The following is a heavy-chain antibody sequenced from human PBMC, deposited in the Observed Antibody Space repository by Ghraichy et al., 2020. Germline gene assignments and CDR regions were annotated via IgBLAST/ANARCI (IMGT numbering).Heavy chain of an antibody. CDR2: FDPEDGET. CDR1: GYTLTELS. J-gene: IGHJ4*02. V-gene: IGHV1-24*01. CDR3: ATALQGSYDFWSGYPPGY. D-gene: IGHD3-3*01. Sequence: ASVKVSCKVSGYTLTELSMHWVRQAPGKGLEWMGGFDPEDGETNYAQKFQGRVTMTEDTSTDTAYMELSSLRSEDTAVYYCATALQGSYDFWSGYPPGYWGQGTLVTVSS.